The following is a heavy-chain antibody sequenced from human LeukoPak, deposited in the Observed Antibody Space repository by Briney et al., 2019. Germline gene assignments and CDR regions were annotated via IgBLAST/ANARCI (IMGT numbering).Heavy chain of an antibody. Sequence: SETLSLTCTVSGGSISSSSYYWGWHRQPPGKGLEWIGSVYYSGRTYYNPSLKSRVTISVDTSKNQFSLKVSSVTAADTAVYYCARLVYSSSWHFDYWGQGTLVTVSS. CDR3: ARLVYSSSWHFDY. V-gene: IGHV4-39*01. D-gene: IGHD6-13*01. J-gene: IGHJ4*02. CDR1: GGSISSSSYY. CDR2: VYYSGRT.